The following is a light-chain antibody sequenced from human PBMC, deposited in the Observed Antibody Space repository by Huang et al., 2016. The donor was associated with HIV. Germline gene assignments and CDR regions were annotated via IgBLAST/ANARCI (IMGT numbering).Light chain of an antibody. CDR3: QQYNNWPPLIT. CDR1: QSFSSN. V-gene: IGKV3-15*01. Sequence: EIVMTQSPATLSVSPGERATLSCRASQSFSSNLAWYQQKPGQAPRLLIYGASTRATGIPARCSGSGSGTEFTLTISSLQSEDFAVYYCQQYNNWPPLITFGQGTRLEIK. CDR2: GAS. J-gene: IGKJ5*01.